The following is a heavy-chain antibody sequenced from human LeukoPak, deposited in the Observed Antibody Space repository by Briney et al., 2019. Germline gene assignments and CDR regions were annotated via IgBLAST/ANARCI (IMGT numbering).Heavy chain of an antibody. CDR1: GGSISSYY. J-gene: IGHJ4*02. CDR3: ARSDGYNWDLDY. CDR2: IYYSGST. V-gene: IGHV4-59*01. D-gene: IGHD5-24*01. Sequence: SETLSLTCTVSGGSISSYYWSWIRQPPGKGLEWIGYIYYSGSTNYNPSLKSRVTISVDTSKNQFSLKLSSVTAADTAVYYCARSDGYNWDLDYWGQGTLVTVSS.